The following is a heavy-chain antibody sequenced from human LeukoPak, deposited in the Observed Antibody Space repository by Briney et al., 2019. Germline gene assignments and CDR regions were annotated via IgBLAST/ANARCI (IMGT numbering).Heavy chain of an antibody. D-gene: IGHD3-22*01. CDR1: GFTFSSYS. CDR2: ISSSSRYI. Sequence: PAGSLSLSCAASGFTFSSYSMNWVRQPPGQGVEWVSSISSSSRYIYYADSVKGRFTISRDTAKNSRYLEMNRLRAEYTAVYYCASIGITMIAWGQGTLVTVSS. J-gene: IGHJ5*02. V-gene: IGHV3-21*01. CDR3: ASIGITMIA.